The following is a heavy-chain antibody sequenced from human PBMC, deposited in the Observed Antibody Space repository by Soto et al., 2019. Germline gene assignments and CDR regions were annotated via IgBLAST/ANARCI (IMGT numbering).Heavy chain of an antibody. D-gene: IGHD3-10*01. CDR3: ARDRDYNGTGKEYNSIDF. Sequence: QVQLVQSGPEVKEPGSSVKLTCKVSGGIFNTYAISWLRQAPGQGLERRVGIIPIFGTPNNAQRFKGRVTITADECTSTAYMELSRLRSDDTAEYYCARDRDYNGTGKEYNSIDFWGKGPLLSVSS. CDR1: GGIFNTYA. V-gene: IGHV1-69*01. J-gene: IGHJ4*02. CDR2: IIPIFGTP.